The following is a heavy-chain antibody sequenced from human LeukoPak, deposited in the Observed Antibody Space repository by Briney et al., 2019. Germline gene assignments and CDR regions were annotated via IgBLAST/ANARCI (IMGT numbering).Heavy chain of an antibody. Sequence: GGSLRLSCAASGFTLRSYGMHWVRQAPGKGLEWVAVIWFDGSNKYYADSVKGRFTISRDNSKNTLYLQMNSLRAEDTAVYYCAKDITNIAVSAVGGFDYWGQGTLVTVSS. J-gene: IGHJ4*02. V-gene: IGHV3-30*02. D-gene: IGHD6-19*01. CDR3: AKDITNIAVSAVGGFDY. CDR2: IWFDGSNK. CDR1: GFTLRSYG.